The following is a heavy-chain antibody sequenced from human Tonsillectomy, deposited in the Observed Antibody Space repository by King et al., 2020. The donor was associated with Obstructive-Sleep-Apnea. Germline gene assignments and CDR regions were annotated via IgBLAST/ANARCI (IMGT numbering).Heavy chain of an antibody. V-gene: IGHV5-51*01. Sequence: VQLVESGAEVKKPGESLKISCKGSGDSFTSYWFGWGRQMPGKGLEWMGIIYHGDSDTRYSPSFQGQVTISADKSISTAYLQWSSLKASDTAMYYCARHQSLSGSYYPDYWGQGTLVTVSS. J-gene: IGHJ4*02. D-gene: IGHD1-26*01. CDR2: IYHGDSDT. CDR3: ARHQSLSGSYYPDY. CDR1: GDSFTSYW.